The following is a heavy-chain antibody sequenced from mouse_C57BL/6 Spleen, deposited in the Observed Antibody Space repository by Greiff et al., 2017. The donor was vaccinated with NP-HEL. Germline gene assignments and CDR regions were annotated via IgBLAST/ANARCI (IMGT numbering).Heavy chain of an antibody. Sequence: EVKLVESGGGLVKPGGSLKLSCAASGFTFSSYAMSWVRQTPEKRLEWVATISDGGSYTYYPDNVKGRFTISRDNAKNNLYLQMSHLKSEDTAMYYCAREGYGSIPFAYWGQGTLVTVSA. CDR1: GFTFSSYA. CDR2: ISDGGSYT. CDR3: AREGYGSIPFAY. D-gene: IGHD1-1*01. J-gene: IGHJ3*01. V-gene: IGHV5-4*01.